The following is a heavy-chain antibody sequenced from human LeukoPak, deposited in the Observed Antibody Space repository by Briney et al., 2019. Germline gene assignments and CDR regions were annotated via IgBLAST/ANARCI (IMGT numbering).Heavy chain of an antibody. CDR2: INNIGATT. V-gene: IGHV3-23*01. CDR3: ARSGLNRFDY. D-gene: IGHD2-15*01. CDR1: GFTFNTYA. Sequence: GGSLRLSCAASGFTFNTYAMSWVLQAPGKGLVWVSRINNIGATTAYADSVKGRFTISRDDSKNTLYLQMNSLRAEDTAVYYCARSGLNRFDYWGQGTLVTVSS. J-gene: IGHJ4*02.